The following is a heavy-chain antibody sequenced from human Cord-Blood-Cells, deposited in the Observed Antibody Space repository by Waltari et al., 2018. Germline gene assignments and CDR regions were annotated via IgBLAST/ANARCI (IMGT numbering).Heavy chain of an antibody. Sequence: EVQLVESGGGLVKPGGSLRLSCAASGFTFSSYSMNWVRQAPGKGLEWVSSISSSSSYRYYADSVKGRFTISRDNAKNSLYLQMNSLRAEDTAVYYCARGHCSGGSCYLDYWGQGTLVTVSS. CDR2: ISSSSSYR. CDR3: ARGHCSGGSCYLDY. CDR1: GFTFSSYS. J-gene: IGHJ4*02. V-gene: IGHV3-21*01. D-gene: IGHD2-15*01.